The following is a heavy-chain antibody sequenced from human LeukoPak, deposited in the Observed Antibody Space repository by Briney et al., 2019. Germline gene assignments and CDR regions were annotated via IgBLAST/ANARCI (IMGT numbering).Heavy chain of an antibody. Sequence: SVKVSCKASGGTFSSYAISWVRQAPGQGPEWMGRIIPIFGTANYAQKFQGRVTITADKSTSTAYMELSSLRSEDTAVYYCARDLFGYYDSSGPSIIWGQGTMVTVSS. V-gene: IGHV1-69*06. CDR1: GGTFSSYA. CDR3: ARDLFGYYDSSGPSII. CDR2: IIPIFGTA. D-gene: IGHD3-22*01. J-gene: IGHJ3*02.